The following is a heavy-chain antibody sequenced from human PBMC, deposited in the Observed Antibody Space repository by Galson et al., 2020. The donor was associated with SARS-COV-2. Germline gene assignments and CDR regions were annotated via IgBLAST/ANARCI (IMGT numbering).Heavy chain of an antibody. V-gene: IGHV4-39*07. CDR3: SRETIGGTTYFDS. CDR2: IYYSGLT. D-gene: IGHD1-26*01. Sequence: ASETLSLTCTVSGGSISSSSYYWGWIRQPPGKGLEWIGSIYYSGLTYYSPSLKSRVTMSVDTSKKQFSLRLSSVTAADTAVYYCSRETIGGTTYFDSWGQGILVTVSS. J-gene: IGHJ4*02. CDR1: GGSISSSSYY.